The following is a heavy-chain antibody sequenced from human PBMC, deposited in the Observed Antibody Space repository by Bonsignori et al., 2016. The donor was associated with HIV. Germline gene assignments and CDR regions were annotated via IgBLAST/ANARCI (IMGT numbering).Heavy chain of an antibody. CDR3: ARERVGGIILGYFDY. Sequence: SETLSLTCTVSGGSISSSSYYWGWIRQPPGKGLEWIGSIYYSGSTYYSPSLKSRATMSIDTSKNRFSLRLTSVTAADTAAYYCARERVGGIILGYFDYWGRGTVVTVSS. V-gene: IGHV4-39*07. D-gene: IGHD1-26*01. CDR1: GGSISSSSYY. J-gene: IGHJ4*02. CDR2: IYYSGST.